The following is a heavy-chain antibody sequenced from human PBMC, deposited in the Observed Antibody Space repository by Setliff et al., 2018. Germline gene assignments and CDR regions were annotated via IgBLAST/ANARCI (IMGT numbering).Heavy chain of an antibody. J-gene: IGHJ4*02. CDR3: ARRDGYLQFREFFDF. V-gene: IGHV4-38-2*01. CDR2: IDRTGNR. Sequence: SETLSLTCAVSGVSISDGHFWGWIRQPPGKGLEWIGSIDRTGNRYYNSPLRSRVTLSIDMSRNEFSLELRSMTAAGTAMYYCARRDGYLQFREFFDFWGQGIPVTVSS. CDR1: GVSISDGHF. D-gene: IGHD3-10*01.